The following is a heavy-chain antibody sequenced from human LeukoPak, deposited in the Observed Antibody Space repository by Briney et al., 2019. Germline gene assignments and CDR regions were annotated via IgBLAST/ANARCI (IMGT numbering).Heavy chain of an antibody. CDR2: IYSGGST. CDR1: GFTVSSNS. D-gene: IGHD2-2*01. Sequence: GGSLRLSCTVSGFTVSSNSMSWVRQAPGKGLEWVSVIYSGGSTYYADSVKGRFTISRDNSKNTLYLQMNSLRAEDTAVYYCAREVPATNWFDLWGQGTLVTVSS. J-gene: IGHJ5*02. V-gene: IGHV3-66*01. CDR3: AREVPATNWFDL.